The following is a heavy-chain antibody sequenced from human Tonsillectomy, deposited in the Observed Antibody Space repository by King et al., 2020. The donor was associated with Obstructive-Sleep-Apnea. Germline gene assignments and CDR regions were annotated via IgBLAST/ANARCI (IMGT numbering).Heavy chain of an antibody. D-gene: IGHD6-19*01. Sequence: LKESGSTLVKPTQTLTLTFTFSGFALSTIGEGVGWVRQTPGKALDWRALIYWDDDKCYSPSLKSKLTITQDTSKNQVVLTMTNMDPVDTATYYCAHSVIPVAAHFDYWGQGTLVTVSS. V-gene: IGHV2-5*02. CDR1: GFALSTIGEG. J-gene: IGHJ4*02. CDR3: AHSVIPVAAHFDY. CDR2: IYWDDDK.